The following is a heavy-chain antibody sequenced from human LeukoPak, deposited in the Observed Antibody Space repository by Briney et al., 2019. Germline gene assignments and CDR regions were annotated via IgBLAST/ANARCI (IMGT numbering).Heavy chain of an antibody. CDR1: GFTFSNYW. D-gene: IGHD5-18*01. V-gene: IGHV3-74*01. CDR2: INSDGSTT. J-gene: IGHJ4*02. Sequence: PGGSLRLSCAASGFTFSNYWMHWVRQAPGKGLVWVSRINSDGSTTGYADSVKGRFTLSRDNAKKTLYLQMNSLRAEDTAVYYCARGGITSMDGCWGQGTLVTVSS. CDR3: ARGGITSMDGC.